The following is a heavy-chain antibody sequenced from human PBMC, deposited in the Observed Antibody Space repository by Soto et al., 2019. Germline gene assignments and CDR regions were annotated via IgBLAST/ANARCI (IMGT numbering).Heavy chain of an antibody. V-gene: IGHV4-59*08. CDR1: GGSISPDY. J-gene: IGHJ3*02. CDR3: ARLPTNSFDI. CDR2: IYSSGST. Sequence: SETLSLTCTVSGGSISPDYWSWIRQPPGKGLECIGYIYSSGSTNYNPSLKSRVTISVDTSKNQFSLKLTSVTAADTAVYYCARLPTNSFDIWGQGTMVTVSS.